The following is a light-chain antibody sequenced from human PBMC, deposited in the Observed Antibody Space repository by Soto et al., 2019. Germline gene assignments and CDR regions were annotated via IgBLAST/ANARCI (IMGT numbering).Light chain of an antibody. CDR3: EQYNNWPIT. CDR1: QYIGSS. Sequence: EIVMTQSPATLSVSPVEGATLSCRASQYIGSSLAWYQQKPSQAPRLLIYGASTRATGLPARFSGSGSGTEFTLTISSLQSEDFAVYYCEQYNNWPITFGQGTRLEI. V-gene: IGKV3-15*01. J-gene: IGKJ5*01. CDR2: GAS.